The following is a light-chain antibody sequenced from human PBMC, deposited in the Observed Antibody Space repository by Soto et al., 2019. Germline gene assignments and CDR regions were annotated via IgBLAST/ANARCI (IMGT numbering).Light chain of an antibody. J-gene: IGLJ3*02. Sequence: QSVLTQPPSVSGAPGQRVSISCTGSNSNIGAGYDVNGYQQLPGTPPKPLIYANIDRPSGVPDRFSGSKSGASAFLVITGLQAEDEAAYYCQSYDSSLRGSRVFGGGTKLTVL. CDR1: NSNIGAGYD. CDR3: QSYDSSLRGSRV. V-gene: IGLV1-40*01. CDR2: ANI.